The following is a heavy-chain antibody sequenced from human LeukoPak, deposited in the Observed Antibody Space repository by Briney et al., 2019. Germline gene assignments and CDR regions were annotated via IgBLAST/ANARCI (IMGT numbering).Heavy chain of an antibody. CDR1: GFTFSSNA. CDR2: FGGDGKT. V-gene: IGHV3-23*01. J-gene: IGHJ6*02. Sequence: PGGSLRLSCAASGFTFSSNAMCWVRQAPGKGLEWVSGFGGDGKTWYAGSVKGRFTISRDNSKNMLYLQMNSLRDEDTAPYYCAKDLWGWSGMDVWGQGTTVTVSS. CDR3: AKDLWGWSGMDV. D-gene: IGHD6-19*01.